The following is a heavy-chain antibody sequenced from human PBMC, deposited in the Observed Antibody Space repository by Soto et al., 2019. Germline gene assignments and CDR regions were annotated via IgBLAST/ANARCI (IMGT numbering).Heavy chain of an antibody. CDR3: ERQGGSYYYDSSGYRAFDI. J-gene: IGHJ3*02. CDR1: GGSFSCYY. D-gene: IGHD3-22*01. CDR2: INHSGST. V-gene: IGHV4-34*01. Sequence: PSETLSLTCAVYGGSFSCYYWSWIRQPPGKGLEWIGEINHSGSTNYNPSLKSRVTISVDTSKNQFSLKLSSVTAADTAVYYCERQGGSYYYDSSGYRAFDIWGQGTMVTVSS.